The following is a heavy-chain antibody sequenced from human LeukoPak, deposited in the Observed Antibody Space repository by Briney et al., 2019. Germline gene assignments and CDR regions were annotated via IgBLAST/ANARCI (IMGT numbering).Heavy chain of an antibody. D-gene: IGHD2-21*01. CDR3: ATDVGAIFFDS. J-gene: IGHJ4*02. V-gene: IGHV3-23*01. CDR1: GFTFSNNA. CDR2: INNGGSNT. Sequence: PGGSLRLSCAASGFTFSNNAMAWVRQAPGKGLEWVSTINNGGSNTHYADSVEGRFTISRDNSKNTLYLEMTSLGAEDTAIYYCATDVGAIFFDSWGQGNLVTVSS.